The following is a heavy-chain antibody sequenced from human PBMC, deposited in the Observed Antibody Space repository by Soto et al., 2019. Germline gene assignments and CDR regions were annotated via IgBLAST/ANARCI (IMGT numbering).Heavy chain of an antibody. V-gene: IGHV3-23*01. J-gene: IGHJ4*02. CDR2: IGGGGRP. CDR1: GFTFSSYA. CDR3: AKIAEAVAGTVYGY. D-gene: IGHD6-19*01. Sequence: PGGSLRLSCAASGFTFSSYAMGWVRQAPGKGLEWVSAIGGGGRPHYADSVKGRFTISRDNSKNTLYLQLNSLRAGDTAVYYCAKIAEAVAGTVYGYWGQGTLVTVSS.